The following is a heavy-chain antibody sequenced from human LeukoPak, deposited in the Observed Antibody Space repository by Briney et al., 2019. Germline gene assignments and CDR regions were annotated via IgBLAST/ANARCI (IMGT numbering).Heavy chain of an antibody. D-gene: IGHD2-2*01. CDR1: GYSFTSYG. J-gene: IGHJ5*02. CDR2: ISAYNGNT. Sequence: ASVKVSCKASGYSFTSYGISWVRQAPGQGLEWMGWISAYNGNTNYAQKLQGRVTMTTDTSTSTAYMELRSLRSDDTAVYYCARDARHRYCSSTSCYRGWLDPWGQGTLVTVSS. CDR3: ARDARHRYCSSTSCYRGWLDP. V-gene: IGHV1-18*01.